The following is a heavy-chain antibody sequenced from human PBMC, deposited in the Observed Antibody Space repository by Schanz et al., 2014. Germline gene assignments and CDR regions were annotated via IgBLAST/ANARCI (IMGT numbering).Heavy chain of an antibody. CDR2: INPSGGST. J-gene: IGHJ4*02. D-gene: IGHD6-25*01. CDR1: GYTFTSYD. Sequence: QVQLVQSGAEVKKPGSSVKVSCKASGYTFTSYDINWVRQATGQGLEWMGIINPSGGSTSYAQKFQGRVTMTRDTSTSTVYMELSSLRSEDTAVYYCAKVRYSSGWRGDYFDEWGQGTLVTVAS. V-gene: IGHV1-46*01. CDR3: AKVRYSSGWRGDYFDE.